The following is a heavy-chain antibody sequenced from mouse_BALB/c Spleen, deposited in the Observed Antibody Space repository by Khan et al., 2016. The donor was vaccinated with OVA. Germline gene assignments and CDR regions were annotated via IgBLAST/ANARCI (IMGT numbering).Heavy chain of an antibody. J-gene: IGHJ4*01. CDR2: IWGDGST. CDR1: GFSLSSYG. D-gene: IGHD1-2*01. CDR3: AKCGTANYYVMDY. Sequence: QVQLKESGPGLVAPSQSLSITCTVSGFSLSSYGVNWVRQPPGKGLEWLGVIWGDGSTNYHSTLLSRLSISKDNSQSQVFLKLSSLQTDDTATYYCAKCGTANYYVMDYWGQGTSVTVSS. V-gene: IGHV2-3*01.